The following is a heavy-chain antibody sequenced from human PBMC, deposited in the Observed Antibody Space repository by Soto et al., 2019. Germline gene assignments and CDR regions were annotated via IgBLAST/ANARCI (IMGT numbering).Heavy chain of an antibody. V-gene: IGHV4-34*01. CDR1: GGFVTSGSYY. D-gene: IGHD1-1*01. J-gene: IGHJ3*02. Sequence: QVQLQQWGAGLLKPSETLSLTCAVYGGFVTSGSYYWSWIRQPPGKGLEWIGEMSHSGGTHFNPSLKRRVTISVDTSKNQLTLKRSSVTAADTALYYCARVERGTATTVVDAFDIWGPGTMVTVSS. CDR3: ARVERGTATTVVDAFDI. CDR2: MSHSGGT.